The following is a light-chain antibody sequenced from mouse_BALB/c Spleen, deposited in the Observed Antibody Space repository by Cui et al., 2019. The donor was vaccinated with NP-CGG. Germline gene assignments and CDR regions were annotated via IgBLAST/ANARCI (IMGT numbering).Light chain of an antibody. V-gene: IGLV1*01. CDR1: TGAVTTSNY. CDR2: GTN. CDR3: ALWYSNHWV. Sequence: QAVVTQESALTTSPDETVTLTCRSSTGAVTTSNYANWVQEKPDHLFTGLIGGTNNRAPGVPARFSGSLIGDKAALTITGAQTEDEAIYFCALWYSNHWVFGGGTKTDCP. J-gene: IGLJ1*01.